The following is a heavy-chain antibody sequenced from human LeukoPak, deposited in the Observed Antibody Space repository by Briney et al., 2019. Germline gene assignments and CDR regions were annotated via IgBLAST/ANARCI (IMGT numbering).Heavy chain of an antibody. CDR1: GYTFTSYS. V-gene: IGHV1-18*01. J-gene: IGHJ4*02. Sequence: GASVKVSCKASGYTFTSYSISWVRQTPGQGLEWMGWISAYNGNTNYAQKFQGRVTITADESTSTAYMELSSLRSEDTAVYYCARARSTKAERLRYFDWSPVFDYWGQGTLVTVSS. CDR2: ISAYNGNT. CDR3: ARARSTKAERLRYFDWSPVFDY. D-gene: IGHD3-9*01.